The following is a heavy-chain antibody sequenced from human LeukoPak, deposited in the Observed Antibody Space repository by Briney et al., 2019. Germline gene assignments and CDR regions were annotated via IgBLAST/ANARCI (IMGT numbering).Heavy chain of an antibody. V-gene: IGHV7-4-1*02. CDR2: INTNTGNP. D-gene: IGHD3-3*01. CDR1: GHTFTSYA. J-gene: IGHJ4*02. CDR3: ARGGNYDFWSGYSINFDY. Sequence: ASVKVSCKASGHTFTSYAMNWVRQAPGQGLEWMGWINTNTGNPTYAQGFTGRFVFSLDTSVSTAYLQISSLKAEDTAVYYCARGGNYDFWSGYSINFDYWGQGTLVTVSS.